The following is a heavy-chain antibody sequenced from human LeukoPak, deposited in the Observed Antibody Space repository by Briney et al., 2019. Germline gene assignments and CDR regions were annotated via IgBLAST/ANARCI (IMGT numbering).Heavy chain of an antibody. CDR3: ARGYYDIWSGYYRGGNWFDP. CDR1: GGSFSGYY. D-gene: IGHD3-3*01. Sequence: PSETLSLTCAVYGGSFSGYYWSWIRQPPGKGLEWIGEINHSGSTNYNPSLKSRVTISVDTSKNQFSLKLSSVTAADTAVYYCARGYYDIWSGYYRGGNWFDPWGQGTLVTVSS. CDR2: INHSGST. V-gene: IGHV4-34*01. J-gene: IGHJ5*02.